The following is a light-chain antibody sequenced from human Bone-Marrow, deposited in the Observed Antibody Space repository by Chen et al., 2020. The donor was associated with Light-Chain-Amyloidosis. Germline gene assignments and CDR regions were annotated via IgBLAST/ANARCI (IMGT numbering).Light chain of an antibody. Sequence: SYVLTQPSSVSVAPGQTATTACGGNNIGSTSVHWYQQTPGQAPLLVVYDDSDRPSGLPERLAGSNSGNTAALTISRVEAGGGADYYCQVWGRSSDRPVFGGGTKL. CDR1: NIGSTS. CDR3: QVWGRSSDRPV. J-gene: IGLJ3*02. V-gene: IGLV3-21*02. CDR2: DDS.